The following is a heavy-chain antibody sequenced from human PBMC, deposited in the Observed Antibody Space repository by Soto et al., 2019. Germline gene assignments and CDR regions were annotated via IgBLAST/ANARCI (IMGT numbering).Heavy chain of an antibody. Sequence: PSETLSLTCTVSRDSISAYYWSWIRQPPGKGLEWIGYVYDTATANYNPSLRSRVTISTDTSKNQFSLRLSSVSAADTAVYYCARAEYSGTAVVYWGQGTLVAVSS. V-gene: IGHV4-59*01. CDR2: VYDTATA. D-gene: IGHD1-26*01. J-gene: IGHJ4*02. CDR1: RDSISAYY. CDR3: ARAEYSGTAVVY.